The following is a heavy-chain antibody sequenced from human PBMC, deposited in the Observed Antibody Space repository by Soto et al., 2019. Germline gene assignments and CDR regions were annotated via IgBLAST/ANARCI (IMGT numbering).Heavy chain of an antibody. CDR2: ISSSSSYT. J-gene: IGHJ4*02. CDR3: ARDHHRYSGYDYVDY. Sequence: GSLRLSCAASGFTFSDYYMSWIRQAPGKGLEWVSYISSSSSYTNYADSVKGRFTISRDNAKNPLYLQMNSLRADDTAVYYCARDHHRYSGYDYVDYWGQGTLVTVSS. CDR1: GFTFSDYY. V-gene: IGHV3-11*05. D-gene: IGHD5-12*01.